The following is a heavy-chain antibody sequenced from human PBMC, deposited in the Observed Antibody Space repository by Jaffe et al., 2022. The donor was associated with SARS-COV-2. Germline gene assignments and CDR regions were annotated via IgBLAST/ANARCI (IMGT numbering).Heavy chain of an antibody. CDR3: ARDLPTSIVGAPSWFDP. Sequence: QVQLVQSGAEVKKPGASVKVSCKASGYTFTGYYMHWVRQAPGQGLEWMGWINPNSGGTNYAQKFQGRVTMTRDTSISTAYMELSRLRSDDTAVYYCARDLPTSIVGAPSWFDPWGQGTLVTVSS. CDR1: GYTFTGYY. CDR2: INPNSGGT. J-gene: IGHJ5*02. V-gene: IGHV1-2*02. D-gene: IGHD1-26*01.